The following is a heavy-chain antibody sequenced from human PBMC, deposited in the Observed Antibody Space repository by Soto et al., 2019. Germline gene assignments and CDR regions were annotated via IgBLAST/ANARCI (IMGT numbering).Heavy chain of an antibody. J-gene: IGHJ4*01. V-gene: IGHV4-61*03. CDR1: CGPVISGSFY. CDR3: ARDQGYYDSSGYFDY. CDR2: IYYSGGT. Sequence: SATLSLTVTVSCGPVISGSFYWILIRQPPGKGLEWIVYIYYSGGTNYNPSLKNRVTISKDTSANHFSLNLSSVTAADTAIYYCARDQGYYDSSGYFDYWGHGTLVTVSS. D-gene: IGHD3-22*01.